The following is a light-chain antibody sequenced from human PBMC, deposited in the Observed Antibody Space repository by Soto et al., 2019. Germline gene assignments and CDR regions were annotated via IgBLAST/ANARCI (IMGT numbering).Light chain of an antibody. CDR3: CSYAGSYTYV. CDR2: EVS. Sequence: QSVLTQPASVSGSPGQSITISCTGSSSDIGGYEFVSWFQQHPGKVPKLIIYEVSNRPSGVSDRFSGAKSGKTASLTISGLQPDDEADYYCCSYAGSYTYVFGTGTKVTVL. J-gene: IGLJ1*01. V-gene: IGLV2-14*01. CDR1: SSDIGGYEF.